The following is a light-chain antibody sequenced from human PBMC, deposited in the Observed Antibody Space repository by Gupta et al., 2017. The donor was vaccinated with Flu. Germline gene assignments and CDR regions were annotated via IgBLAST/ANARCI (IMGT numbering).Light chain of an antibody. Sequence: DIVMTQSPESLAVSLGERATINCKSSQSVLLSSNNRNYLAWYQQKPGQPPKLLIYWASTRESGVPDRFSGSGSGTDFTLTISSLQAEDVAVYYCQQDDSTPPTFGPGTKVDIK. CDR2: WAS. CDR1: QSVLLSSNNRNY. J-gene: IGKJ3*01. V-gene: IGKV4-1*01. CDR3: QQDDSTPPT.